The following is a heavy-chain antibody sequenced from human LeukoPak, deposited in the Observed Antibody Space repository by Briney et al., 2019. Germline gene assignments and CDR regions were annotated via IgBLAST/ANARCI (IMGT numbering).Heavy chain of an antibody. CDR1: GFTFSSYG. V-gene: IGHV3-30*18. CDR2: ISYDGSNK. J-gene: IGHJ3*02. CDR3: AKSGMVDAFDI. D-gene: IGHD2-8*01. Sequence: GGSLRLSCAASGFTFSSYGMHWVRQAPGKGLEWVAVISYDGSNKYYADSVKGRFTISRDNSKNTLYLQMNSLRVEDTAVYYCAKSGMVDAFDIWGQGTMVTVSS.